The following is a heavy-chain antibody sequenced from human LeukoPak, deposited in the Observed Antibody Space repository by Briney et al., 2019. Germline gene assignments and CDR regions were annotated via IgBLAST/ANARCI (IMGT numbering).Heavy chain of an antibody. Sequence: GGSLRLSCAASAFGFSNYWMSWVRQAPGKGLEWVANIKQDGSEKYYVDSVKGRFTISRDNAKNSLYLQMRSLRAEDTAVYYCARIAAAGFDYWGQGTLVTVSS. CDR2: IKQDGSEK. CDR3: ARIAAAGFDY. V-gene: IGHV3-7*03. CDR1: AFGFSNYW. J-gene: IGHJ4*02. D-gene: IGHD6-13*01.